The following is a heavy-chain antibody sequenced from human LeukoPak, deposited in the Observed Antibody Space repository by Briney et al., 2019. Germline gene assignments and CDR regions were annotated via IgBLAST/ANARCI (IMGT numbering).Heavy chain of an antibody. CDR1: GYTFTGYY. Sequence: ASVTVSCKASGYTFTGYYMHWVRQAPGQGLEWMGWINPNSGGTNYAQKFQGWVTMTRDTSISTAYMELSRLRSDDTAVYYCARARAGATLGYWGQGTLVTVSS. D-gene: IGHD1-26*01. CDR2: INPNSGGT. J-gene: IGHJ4*02. CDR3: ARARAGATLGY. V-gene: IGHV1-2*04.